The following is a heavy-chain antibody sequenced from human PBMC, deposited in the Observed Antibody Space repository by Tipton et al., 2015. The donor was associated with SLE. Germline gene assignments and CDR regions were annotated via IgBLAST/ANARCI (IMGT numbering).Heavy chain of an antibody. J-gene: IGHJ4*02. CDR1: DFMFSFFG. D-gene: IGHD1-20*01. V-gene: IGHV3-30*02. Sequence: SLRLSCVASDFMFSFFGMHWVRQAPGKGLERVAFIQYDGGNQFYADSVKGRFTISRDNPKNTLYLQMNSLRVDDTAVYSCAAQCGHNCQSDHWGQGTLVTVSS. CDR3: AAQCGHNCQSDH. CDR2: IQYDGGNQ.